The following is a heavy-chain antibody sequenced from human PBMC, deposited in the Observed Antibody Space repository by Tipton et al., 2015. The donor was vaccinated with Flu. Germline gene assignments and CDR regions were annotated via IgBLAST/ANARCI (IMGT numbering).Heavy chain of an antibody. CDR2: IHHTGNT. V-gene: IGHV4-38-2*01. Sequence: TLSLTCAVSGYSISSTTYWGWIRQPPGKGLEWIGSIHHTGNTYYNPSLKSRVTMSVDTSRNQFSLKLSSVTAADTAMYYCARPTGPGYNSPHFDYWGQGTLVTVSS. CDR1: GYSISSTTY. D-gene: IGHD5-24*01. CDR3: ARPTGPGYNSPHFDY. J-gene: IGHJ4*02.